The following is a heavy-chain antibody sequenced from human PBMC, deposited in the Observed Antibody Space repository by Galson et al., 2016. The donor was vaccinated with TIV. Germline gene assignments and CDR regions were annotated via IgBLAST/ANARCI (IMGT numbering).Heavy chain of an antibody. CDR2: INSDGVTS. CDR1: GFSFTDYW. J-gene: IGHJ6*03. V-gene: IGHV3-74*01. CDR3: ARQGGTPHWFAQYYMDG. D-gene: IGHD3-10*01. Sequence: SLRLSCAASGFSFTDYWMHWVRQVPGKGLVWVSRINSDGVTSHYADSVRGRFTISRDNAKNTLYLDVNSLRVEDTAVYYCARQGGTPHWFAQYYMDGWGKGTTVTVPS.